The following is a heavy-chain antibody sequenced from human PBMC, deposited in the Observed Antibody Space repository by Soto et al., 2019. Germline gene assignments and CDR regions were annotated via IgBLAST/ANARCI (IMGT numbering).Heavy chain of an antibody. CDR1: GFTFSSYA. CDR3: AKGDSSSYYYYGMDV. CDR2: ISGSGGST. V-gene: IGHV3-23*01. J-gene: IGHJ6*02. D-gene: IGHD6-13*01. Sequence: PGGSLRLSCAASGFTFSSYAMSWVRQAPGKGLGWVSAISGSGGSTYYADSVKGRFTISRDNSKNTLYLQMNSLRAEDTAVYYCAKGDSSSYYYYGMDVWGQGTTVTVSS.